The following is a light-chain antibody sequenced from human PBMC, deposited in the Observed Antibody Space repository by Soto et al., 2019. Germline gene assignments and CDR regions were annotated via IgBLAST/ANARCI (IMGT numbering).Light chain of an antibody. J-gene: IGLJ2*01. V-gene: IGLV4-69*01. CDR1: RGHNSYA. Sequence: QPVLTQSPSASASLGASVKLTCTLSRGHNSYAIAWHQQQPEKGPRYLMKLNSDGSHSKGDGIPDRFSGSSSGAERYLTISSLQSEDEADYSCQTWGTGIQVFGGGTKVTVL. CDR2: LNSDGSH. CDR3: QTWGTGIQV.